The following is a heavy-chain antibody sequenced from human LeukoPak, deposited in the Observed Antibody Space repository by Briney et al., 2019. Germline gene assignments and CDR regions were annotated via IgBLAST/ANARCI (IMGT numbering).Heavy chain of an antibody. CDR2: ISWNSGSI. D-gene: IGHD3-9*01. J-gene: IGHJ6*02. V-gene: IGHV3-9*01. CDR3: AKDTAPNYDILTGRRLYYYYYGMDV. CDR1: GFTFDDYA. Sequence: GGYLRLSCAASGFTFDDYAMHWVRQAPGKGLEWVSGISWNSGSISYADSVKGRFTISRDNAKNSLYLQMNSLRAEDTALYYCAKDTAPNYDILTGRRLYYYYYGMDVWGQGTTVTVSS.